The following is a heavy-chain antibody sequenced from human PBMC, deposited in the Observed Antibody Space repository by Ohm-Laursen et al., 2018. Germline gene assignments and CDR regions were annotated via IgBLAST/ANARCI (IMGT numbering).Heavy chain of an antibody. J-gene: IGHJ4*02. CDR1: GGSFSGYF. Sequence: GTLSLTCAVYGGSFSGYFWTWIRQPPGKGLEWIGEINHSGSTNYNPSLKSRVSISVDMSKNQFSLKLSSVTAADTAVYYCARFSYTSSPDYWGQGTLVTVSS. CDR3: ARFSYTSSPDY. D-gene: IGHD6-13*01. V-gene: IGHV4-34*01. CDR2: INHSGST.